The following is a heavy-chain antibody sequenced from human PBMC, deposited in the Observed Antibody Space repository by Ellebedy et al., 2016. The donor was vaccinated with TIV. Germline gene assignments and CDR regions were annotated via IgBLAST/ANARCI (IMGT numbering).Heavy chain of an antibody. Sequence: GESLKISXAASGFTFSSYAMHWVRQAPGKGLEWVAVISYDGSNKYYADSVKGRFTISRDNSKNTLYLQMNSLRAEDTAVYYCARDIVVVVAAMTDAPYYYYGMDVWGQGTTVTVSS. CDR2: ISYDGSNK. V-gene: IGHV3-30-3*01. D-gene: IGHD2-15*01. CDR3: ARDIVVVVAAMTDAPYYYYGMDV. CDR1: GFTFSSYA. J-gene: IGHJ6*02.